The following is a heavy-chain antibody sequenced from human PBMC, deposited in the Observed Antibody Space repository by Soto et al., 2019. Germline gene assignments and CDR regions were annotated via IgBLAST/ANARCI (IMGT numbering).Heavy chain of an antibody. V-gene: IGHV3-23*01. Sequence: GGSLRLSCVASGFTFSTHAMSWVRQAPGKGLEWVSTFSGSGGNIYYAESVKGRLTISRDDSKNTLYLHMNSLRVEDTAVYYCAKDPPWTVGPLAMDVWGQGTMVTVSS. CDR2: FSGSGGNI. CDR1: GFTFSTHA. D-gene: IGHD3-3*01. CDR3: AKDPPWTVGPLAMDV. J-gene: IGHJ6*02.